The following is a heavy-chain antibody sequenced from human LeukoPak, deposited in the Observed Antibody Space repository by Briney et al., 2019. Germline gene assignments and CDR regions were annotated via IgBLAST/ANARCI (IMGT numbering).Heavy chain of an antibody. Sequence: PSETLSLTCAVYGGSFSGYYWSWIRQPPGKGLEWIGEIDHSGSTNYNPSLKSRVTISVDTSKNQFSLKLSSVTAADTAVYYCTSHYYGSGGTWGQGTLVTVSS. V-gene: IGHV4-34*01. CDR1: GGSFSGYY. CDR3: TSHYYGSGGT. D-gene: IGHD3-10*01. CDR2: IDHSGST. J-gene: IGHJ5*02.